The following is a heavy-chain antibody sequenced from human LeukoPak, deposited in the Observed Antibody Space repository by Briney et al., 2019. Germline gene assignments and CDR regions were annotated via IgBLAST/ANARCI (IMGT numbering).Heavy chain of an antibody. D-gene: IGHD6-19*01. J-gene: IGHJ6*03. CDR3: ARDSPIAVAGLYMDV. V-gene: IGHV4-4*07. Sequence: QGQLQESGPGLVKPSETLSLPCTVSCTSISSYQWSWIRRPAGEGLEWIGRIFSSGSTNYNPSLKSRVTMSVDTSRNQFSLKLSSVTVADTAVYYCARDSPIAVAGLYMDVWGKGTTVTVSS. CDR1: CTSISSYQ. CDR2: IFSSGST.